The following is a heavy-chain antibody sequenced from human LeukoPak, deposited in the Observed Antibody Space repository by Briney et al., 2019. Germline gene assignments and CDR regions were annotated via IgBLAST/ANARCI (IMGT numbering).Heavy chain of an antibody. D-gene: IGHD1-26*01. CDR1: GGSMRSYW. J-gene: IGHJ4*02. Sequence: SETLSLTCDVSGGSMRSYWRGWVRQPAGKGLEWIGRVYPTGSTRFNPSLKSRLTMSMDTSTNQFSMKLTSVTAADTAVYFCARQGYTVSYYFLDYWSQGTLVTVSS. CDR3: ARQGYTVSYYFLDY. V-gene: IGHV4-4*07. CDR2: VYPTGST.